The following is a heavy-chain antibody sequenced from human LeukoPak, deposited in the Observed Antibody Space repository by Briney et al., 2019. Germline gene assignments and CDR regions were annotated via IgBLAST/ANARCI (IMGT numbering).Heavy chain of an antibody. V-gene: IGHV3-7*01. Sequence: GGSLRLSCVASGFTIDSFYMSWVRQAPGKGLEWMANIDEAGKDRYYADSVKGRFTISRDNTKNSVFLDMTSPRVEDTATYFCARASPGVVFNYFDYWGQGALVPVSS. CDR2: IDEAGKDR. CDR1: GFTIDSFY. CDR3: ARASPGVVFNYFDY. J-gene: IGHJ4*01. D-gene: IGHD2-15*01.